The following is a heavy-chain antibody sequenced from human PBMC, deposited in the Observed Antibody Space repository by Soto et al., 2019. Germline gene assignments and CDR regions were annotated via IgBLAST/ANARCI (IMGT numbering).Heavy chain of an antibody. V-gene: IGHV4-31*03. J-gene: IGHJ5*02. CDR2: IYYSGST. D-gene: IGHD4-17*01. Sequence: QVQLQESGPGLVKPSQTLSLTCTVSGGSISSGGYYWSWIRQHPGKGLEWIGYIYYSGSTYYNPSLKSRVTLSVDTSKNQFSLKLSSVPAADTAVYYWARGIHYGDYGPSNWFDPWGQGTLVTVSS. CDR3: ARGIHYGDYGPSNWFDP. CDR1: GGSISSGGYY.